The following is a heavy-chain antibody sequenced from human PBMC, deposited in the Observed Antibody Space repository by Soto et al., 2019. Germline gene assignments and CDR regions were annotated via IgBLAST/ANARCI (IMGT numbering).Heavy chain of an antibody. CDR2: INHSGNT. Sequence: LSLTCSVSGGSIGTSAYYWGWIRQAPGKGLEWIGSINHSGNTYLSPSLKDRVTMSVDTSKNSFSLKLRSATAADTGLYYCSRRAPEGFDPWGQGTLVTVSS. V-gene: IGHV4-39*01. CDR3: SRRAPEGFDP. J-gene: IGHJ5*02. CDR1: GGSIGTSAYY.